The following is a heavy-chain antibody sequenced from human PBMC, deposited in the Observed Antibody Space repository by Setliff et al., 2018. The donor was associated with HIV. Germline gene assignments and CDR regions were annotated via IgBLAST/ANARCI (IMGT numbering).Heavy chain of an antibody. CDR1: GGPLNSRNW. Sequence: SETLSLTCAVSGGPLNSRNWWSWVRQPPGKGLEWIGEVFHSGRANSNASLRSRVMISVDTSKNQFSLKLSAVTAADTAVYYCARDHVFGSRTGFDPWGPGILVTVSS. V-gene: IGHV4-4*02. J-gene: IGHJ5*02. CDR3: ARDHVFGSRTGFDP. CDR2: VFHSGRA. D-gene: IGHD3-10*01.